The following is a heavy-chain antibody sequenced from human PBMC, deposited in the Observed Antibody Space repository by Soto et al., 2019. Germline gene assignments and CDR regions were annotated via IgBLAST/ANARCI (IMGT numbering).Heavy chain of an antibody. J-gene: IGHJ4*02. CDR3: AKDPAPAAGGTFDY. CDR2: ISGSGGST. CDR1: GFTFSSYA. D-gene: IGHD6-13*01. V-gene: IGHV3-23*01. Sequence: EVQLLESGGGLVQPGGSLRLSCAASGFTFSSYAMSWVRQAPGKGLEWVSAISGSGGSTYYADSVKGRFTISRDNSKNTLHLKITRLRAGATAVYYCAKDPAPAAGGTFDYWGQGPLVTFSS.